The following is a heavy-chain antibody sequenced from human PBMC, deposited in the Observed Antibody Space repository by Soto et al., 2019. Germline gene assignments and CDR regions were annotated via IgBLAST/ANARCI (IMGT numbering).Heavy chain of an antibody. CDR1: GFTFSSYA. V-gene: IGHV3-23*01. CDR3: AKNGPRQGLDYYYYGMDV. D-gene: IGHD2-8*01. J-gene: IGHJ6*01. CDR2: ISGSGGST. Sequence: AGSLRLSCAASGFTFSSYAMSWVRQAPGKGLEWVSAISGSGGSTYYADSVKGRFTISRDNSKNTLYLQMNSLRAEDTAVYYCAKNGPRQGLDYYYYGMDVWGQGTTVTVSS.